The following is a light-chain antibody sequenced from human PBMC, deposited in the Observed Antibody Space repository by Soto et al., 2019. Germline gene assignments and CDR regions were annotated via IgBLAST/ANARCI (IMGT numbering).Light chain of an antibody. CDR1: SSNIGSDT. V-gene: IGLV1-44*01. Sequence: QLVLTQPPSTSGTPGQRVTISCSGSSSNIGSDTVNWYQHLPGTAPRLLIYNDNQRPSGVPDRFSGSKSGTSASLAISGLQSEDGADYYCAAWDDSLHAWVFGGGTKLTVL. CDR2: NDN. CDR3: AAWDDSLHAWV. J-gene: IGLJ3*02.